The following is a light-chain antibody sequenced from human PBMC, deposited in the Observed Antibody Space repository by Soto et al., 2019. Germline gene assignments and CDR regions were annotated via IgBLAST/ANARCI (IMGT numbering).Light chain of an antibody. CDR3: QQYNDWPPRWT. V-gene: IGKV3-15*01. Sequence: EIVMTQSPATLSVSPGERVTLSCRASQSVSISLAWYQQKPGQAPRLLIYGASTRATGIPARFSGGGSGTEFTLTISSLQSEDFALYYCQQYNDWPPRWTFGQGTRGDTK. J-gene: IGKJ1*01. CDR2: GAS. CDR1: QSVSIS.